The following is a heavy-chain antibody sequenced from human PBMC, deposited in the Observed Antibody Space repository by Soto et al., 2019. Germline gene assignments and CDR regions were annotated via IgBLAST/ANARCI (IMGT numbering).Heavy chain of an antibody. V-gene: IGHV3-23*01. D-gene: IGHD1-1*01. CDR2: ISGSGGST. CDR1: GFTFSSYA. Sequence: GGSLRLSCAASGFTFSSYAMSWVRQAPGKGLEWVSAISGSGGSTYYADSVKGRFTISRDNSKNTLYLQMNSLRAEDTAVYYCAKDQPRTGTTRHYYYYGMDVWGQGTTVTVSS. J-gene: IGHJ6*02. CDR3: AKDQPRTGTTRHYYYYGMDV.